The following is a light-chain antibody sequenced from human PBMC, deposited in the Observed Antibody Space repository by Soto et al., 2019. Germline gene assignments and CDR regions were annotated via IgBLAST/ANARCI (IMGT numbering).Light chain of an antibody. Sequence: DIQMTQSPSSLSASVGDRVTITCQASQDISNYLNWYQQKPGKAPKLLLYDASNLETGVPSRLSGSGSGTDFTFTISSLQPEDIATYYCQQYDNLPPYTFGQGTKLEIK. J-gene: IGKJ2*01. CDR3: QQYDNLPPYT. CDR1: QDISNY. CDR2: DAS. V-gene: IGKV1-33*01.